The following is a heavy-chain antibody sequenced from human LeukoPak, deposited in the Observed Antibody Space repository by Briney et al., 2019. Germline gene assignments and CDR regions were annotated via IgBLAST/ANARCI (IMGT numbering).Heavy chain of an antibody. CDR3: AKGGLSRAGLDF. CDR1: GFTFSNYW. V-gene: IGHV3-7*05. Sequence: GGSLRLSCAASGFTFSNYWMSWVRQAPGKGLEWVAKIKHDGSEKYSVDSVRGRFTISRDNAKNSLYLQTNSLRAEDTAVYYCAKGGLSRAGLDFWGQGTLVTVSS. J-gene: IGHJ4*02. CDR2: IKHDGSEK. D-gene: IGHD5/OR15-5a*01.